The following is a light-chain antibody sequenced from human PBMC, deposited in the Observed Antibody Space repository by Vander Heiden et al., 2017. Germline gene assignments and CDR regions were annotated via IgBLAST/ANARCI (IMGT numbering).Light chain of an antibody. CDR3: QQHSNWPPWT. Sequence: EIVLTPSPATLSLSPGERATLACRASQSVSSYLAWSQQKPGQAPRLLIYDAANRATGMLARFSGSGCWTDFSLTISSREPEDFAVYYCQQHSNWPPWTFGQGTKVEIK. CDR2: DAA. J-gene: IGKJ1*01. CDR1: QSVSSY. V-gene: IGKV3-11*01.